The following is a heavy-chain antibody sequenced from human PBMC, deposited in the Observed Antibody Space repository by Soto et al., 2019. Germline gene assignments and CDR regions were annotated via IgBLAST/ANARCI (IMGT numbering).Heavy chain of an antibody. CDR2: ISAYNGNT. CDR3: ARESDILTGPTYFDY. J-gene: IGHJ4*02. CDR1: GYTFTSYG. Sequence: QVQLVQSGAEVKKPGASVKVSCKASGYTFTSYGISWVRQAPGQGLEWMGWISAYNGNTNYAQKLQGRVTMTTDTSTSTAYRELRSLRSDDTAVYYCARESDILTGPTYFDYWGQGTLVTVSS. V-gene: IGHV1-18*01. D-gene: IGHD3-9*01.